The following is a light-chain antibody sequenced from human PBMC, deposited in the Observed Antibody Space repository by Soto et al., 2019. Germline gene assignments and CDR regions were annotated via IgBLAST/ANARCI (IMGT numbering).Light chain of an antibody. J-gene: IGKJ1*01. CDR2: GAS. V-gene: IGKV3-15*01. CDR3: QQYNNWPPWT. CDR1: QSVSSN. Sequence: EIVMTQSPATLSVSPGERATLSCRASQSVSSNLAWYQQKPGQAPRLLIYGASTMATGIPARFSGSGSGTEFTLSISSLQSEYFAVYYLQQYNNWPPWTFGQGTQVEIK.